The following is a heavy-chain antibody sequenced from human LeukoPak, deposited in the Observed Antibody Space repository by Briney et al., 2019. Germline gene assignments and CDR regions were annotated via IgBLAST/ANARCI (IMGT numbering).Heavy chain of an antibody. CDR2: IIPVLGVA. CDR3: ATGIGTLWSGYYHDF. J-gene: IGHJ4*02. Sequence: SVKVSCKASRGTFSTYAIGWVRQAPGQGLEWMGRIIPVLGVANYAQKFQGRVTISADKSTSTAYMEVSSLRSEDTAVYYCATGIGTLWSGYYHDFWGQGTLVTVSS. D-gene: IGHD3-3*01. V-gene: IGHV1-69*04. CDR1: RGTFSTYA.